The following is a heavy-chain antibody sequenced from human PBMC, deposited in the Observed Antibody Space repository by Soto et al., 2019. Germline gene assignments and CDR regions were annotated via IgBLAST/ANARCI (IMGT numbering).Heavy chain of an antibody. D-gene: IGHD4-4*01. V-gene: IGHV1-18*01. J-gene: IGHJ6*02. CDR3: ARPRTTVTYYYYGMDV. CDR2: ISAYNGNT. CDR1: GYTFTSYG. Sequence: QGQLVQSGAEVKKPGASVKVSCKASGYTFTSYGISWVRQAPGQGLEWMGWISAYNGNTNYAQKLQGRVTMTTDTSTSTAYMELRSLRSDDTAVYYCARPRTTVTYYYYGMDVWGQGTTVTVSS.